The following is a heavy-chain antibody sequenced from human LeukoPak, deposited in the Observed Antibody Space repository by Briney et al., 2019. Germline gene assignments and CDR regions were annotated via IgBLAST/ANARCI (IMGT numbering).Heavy chain of an antibody. CDR3: VKEDHYGDYVQIDH. J-gene: IGHJ4*02. CDR2: ITADGGGT. CDR1: GFSFGSSV. V-gene: IGHV3-23*01. D-gene: IGHD4-17*01. Sequence: GGSLRLSCAASGFSFGSSVMSWVRQAPGKGLEWVSAITADGGGTNHADPVKGRFTISRDDSKSTLYLQMNSLRAEDTAVYYCVKEDHYGDYVQIDHWGQGTLVTVSS.